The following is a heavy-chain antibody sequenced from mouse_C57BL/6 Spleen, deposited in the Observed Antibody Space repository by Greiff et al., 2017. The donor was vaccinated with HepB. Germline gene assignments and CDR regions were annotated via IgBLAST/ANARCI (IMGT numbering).Heavy chain of an antibody. CDR2: INPSNGGT. J-gene: IGHJ2*01. D-gene: IGHD3-1*01. CDR1: GYTFTSYW. CDR3: ASRVLSDGHYFDY. V-gene: IGHV1-53*01. Sequence: QLQQPGTAPVKPGASVKLSCKASGYTFTSYWMHWVKQRPGQGLEWIGNINPSNGGTNYNEKFKSKATLTVDKSSSTAYMQLSSLTSEDSAVYYCASRVLSDGHYFDYWGQGTTLTVSS.